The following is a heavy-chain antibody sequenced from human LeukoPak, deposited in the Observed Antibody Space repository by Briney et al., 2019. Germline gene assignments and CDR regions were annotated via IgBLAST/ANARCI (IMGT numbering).Heavy chain of an antibody. CDR3: AKDPTHYRVWDDYDSTVLSY. CDR1: GFTFSSYS. CDR2: ISSSSYI. Sequence: GGSLRLSCAASGFTFSSYSMNWVRQAPGKGLEWVSSISSSSYIYYADSVKGRFTISRDNAKNSLYLQMNSLRAEDTAVYYCAKDPTHYRVWDDYDSTVLSYWGQGTLVTVSS. V-gene: IGHV3-21*01. D-gene: IGHD3-22*01. J-gene: IGHJ4*02.